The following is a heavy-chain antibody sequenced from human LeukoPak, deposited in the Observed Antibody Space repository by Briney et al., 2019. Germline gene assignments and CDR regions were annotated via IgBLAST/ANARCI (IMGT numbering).Heavy chain of an antibody. J-gene: IGHJ6*02. CDR1: GGSFSGYY. CDR2: IYYSGST. Sequence: SETLSLTCAVYGGSFSGYYWSWIRQPPGKGLGWIGSIYYSGSTYYNPSLKSRVTISVDTSKNQFSLKLSSVTAADTAVYYCARHRTDYYYYGMDVWGQGTTVTVSS. CDR3: ARHRTDYYYYGMDV. V-gene: IGHV4-34*01.